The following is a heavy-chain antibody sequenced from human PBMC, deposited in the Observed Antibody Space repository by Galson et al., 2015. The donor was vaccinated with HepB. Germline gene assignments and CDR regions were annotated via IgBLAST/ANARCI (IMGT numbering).Heavy chain of an antibody. D-gene: IGHD1-26*01. Sequence: SVKVSCKASGYTFTSYGISWVRQAPGQGLEWMGWISAYNGNTNYAQKLQGRVTMTTDTSTSTAYMELRSLRSDDTAVYYCARGAGIVGATIQSWDDINAFDIWGQGTMVTVSS. CDR1: GYTFTSYG. V-gene: IGHV1-18*04. CDR3: ARGAGIVGATIQSWDDINAFDI. J-gene: IGHJ3*02. CDR2: ISAYNGNT.